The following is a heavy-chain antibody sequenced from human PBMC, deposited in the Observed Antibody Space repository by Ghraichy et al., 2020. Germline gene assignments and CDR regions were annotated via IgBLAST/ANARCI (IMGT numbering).Heavy chain of an antibody. Sequence: SETLSLTCTVSGGSISSYYWNWIRQPPGKGLEWIGYIYYSGSTNYNPSLKSRVTISVDTSKNQFSLKLSSVNAADTALYYCAGASFAVATHAVDTGGQETISTFS. D-gene: IGHD5-12*01. CDR1: GGSISSYY. CDR3: AGASFAVATHAVDT. CDR2: IYYSGST. J-gene: IGHJ3*02. V-gene: IGHV4-59*01.